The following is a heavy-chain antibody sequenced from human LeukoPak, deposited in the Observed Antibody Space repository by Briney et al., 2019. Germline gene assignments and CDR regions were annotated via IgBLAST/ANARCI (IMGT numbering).Heavy chain of an antibody. CDR1: GFTFSSYA. D-gene: IGHD2-15*01. CDR2: ISYDGSNK. J-gene: IGHJ6*03. V-gene: IGHV3-30*04. CDR3: ARQRWSFYQYMDV. Sequence: PGRSLRLSCAASGFTFSSYAMHWVRQAPGKGLEWVAVISYDGSNKYYADSVKGRFTISRDNAKNLLYLQMNSLRAEDTAVYYCARQRWSFYQYMDVWGKGTTVTISS.